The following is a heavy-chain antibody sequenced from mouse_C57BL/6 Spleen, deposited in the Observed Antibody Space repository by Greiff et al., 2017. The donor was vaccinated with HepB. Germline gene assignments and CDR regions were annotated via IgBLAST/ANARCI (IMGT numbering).Heavy chain of an antibody. CDR2: IDPENGDT. D-gene: IGHD1-1*01. V-gene: IGHV14-4*01. CDR3: TTRNYYGSSYNY. J-gene: IGHJ2*01. Sequence: EVQLQQSGSELVRPGASVKLSCTASGFNIKDDYMHWVKQRPEQGLEWIGWIDPENGDTEYASKFQGKATITADRSSNTAYLQLSSLTSEDTAVYYCTTRNYYGSSYNYWGQGTTLTVSS. CDR1: GFNIKDDY.